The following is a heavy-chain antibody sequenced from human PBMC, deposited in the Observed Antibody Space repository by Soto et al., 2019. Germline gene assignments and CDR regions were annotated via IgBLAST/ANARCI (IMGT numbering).Heavy chain of an antibody. Sequence: ASVKVSCKVSGYPFTTYYIHWVRQAPGQGLEWMGWIDPRSGGTVYEQKFQGRVTMTRDTSISTVYMDLSGLTSDDTALYYCATDDYGIFPYWGQGSLVTVS. CDR1: GYPFTTYY. CDR2: IDPRSGGT. V-gene: IGHV1-2*02. J-gene: IGHJ4*02. CDR3: ATDDYGIFPY. D-gene: IGHD3-10*01.